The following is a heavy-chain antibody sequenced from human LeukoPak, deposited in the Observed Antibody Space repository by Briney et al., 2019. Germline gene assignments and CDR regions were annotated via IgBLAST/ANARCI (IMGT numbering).Heavy chain of an antibody. CDR3: ARDTRELLVGSSWFDP. CDR2: NSPSGGST. V-gene: IGHV1-46*01. CDR1: GYTFSSYY. Sequence: ASVKFCCKASGYTFSSYYMQWVRQAPGQWLELMGINSPSGGSTSYAQKFQGRVTMTRDTSTSTVYMELSSLRSEDTAVYYCARDTRELLVGSSWFDPWGQGTLVTVSS. D-gene: IGHD1-26*01. J-gene: IGHJ5*02.